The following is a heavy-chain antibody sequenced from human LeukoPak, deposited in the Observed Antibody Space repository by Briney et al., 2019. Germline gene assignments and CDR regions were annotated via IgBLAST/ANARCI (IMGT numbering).Heavy chain of an antibody. V-gene: IGHV3-23*01. CDR3: VIWGDYDVLTGYYVPDY. J-gene: IGHJ4*02. CDR1: GFTFSNYA. D-gene: IGHD3-9*01. Sequence: GASLRLSCVASGFTFSNYAMSWVRQAPGKGLEWVSAITGSGTNRYYADSLKGGFTTSRDNSKNTVFLQMNSLRHEDTAIYYCVIWGDYDVLTGYYVPDYWGQGTLVTVAS. CDR2: ITGSGTNR.